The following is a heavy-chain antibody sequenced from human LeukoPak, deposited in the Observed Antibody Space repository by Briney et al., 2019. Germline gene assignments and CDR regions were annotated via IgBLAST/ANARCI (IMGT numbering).Heavy chain of an antibody. J-gene: IGHJ4*02. CDR2: ISWNSGSI. Sequence: PGRSLRLSCAASGFTFDDYAMPWVRQAPGKGLEWVSGISWNSGSIGYADSVKGRLTISRDNAKNSLYLQMNSLRAEDTALYYCAKGYGSGSYYSPDYWGQGTLVTVSS. CDR3: AKGYGSGSYYSPDY. D-gene: IGHD3-10*01. CDR1: GFTFDDYA. V-gene: IGHV3-9*01.